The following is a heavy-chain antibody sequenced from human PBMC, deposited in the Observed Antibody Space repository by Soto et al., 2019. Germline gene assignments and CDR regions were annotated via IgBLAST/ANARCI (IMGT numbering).Heavy chain of an antibody. V-gene: IGHV3-7*03. J-gene: IGHJ4*02. Sequence: EVQLVESGGGLVQPGGSLRLSCAASGFTFSDYWMSWVRQAPGKGLEGVATIKEAGSEKYYVDSVKGRFTISRDNAKKSLYLQLKSLRAEDTAVYYCARDREWEPSQEGFDYWGQGTLVSVSS. CDR2: IKEAGSEK. CDR1: GFTFSDYW. D-gene: IGHD1-26*01. CDR3: ARDREWEPSQEGFDY.